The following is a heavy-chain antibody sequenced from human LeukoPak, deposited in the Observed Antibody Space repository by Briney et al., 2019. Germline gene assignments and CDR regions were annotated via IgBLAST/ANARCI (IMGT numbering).Heavy chain of an antibody. V-gene: IGHV3-74*01. CDR3: ARSGTTRGHLDY. Sequence: GGSLRLSCAASGFTFSSYWMSWVRQAPGKGLVWVSRIDSDGSSISYADSVKGRFTISRDNAKNTLYLQMNSLRAEDTALYYCARSGTTRGHLDYWGQGTLVTVSS. D-gene: IGHD4-17*01. J-gene: IGHJ4*02. CDR1: GFTFSSYW. CDR2: IDSDGSSI.